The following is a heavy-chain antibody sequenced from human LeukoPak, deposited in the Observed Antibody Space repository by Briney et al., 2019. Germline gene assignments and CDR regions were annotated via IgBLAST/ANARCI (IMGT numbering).Heavy chain of an antibody. CDR1: GGSISSSSYY. CDR2: IYYSGST. Sequence: SETLSLTCTVSGGSISSSSYYWGWIRQPPGKGLEWIGSIYYSGSTYYNPSLKSRVTISVDTSKNQFSLKLSSVTAADTAVYYCARMRDIRIAARKYYYYYYMDVWGKGTTVTVS. D-gene: IGHD6-6*01. J-gene: IGHJ6*03. CDR3: ARMRDIRIAARKYYYYYYMDV. V-gene: IGHV4-39*01.